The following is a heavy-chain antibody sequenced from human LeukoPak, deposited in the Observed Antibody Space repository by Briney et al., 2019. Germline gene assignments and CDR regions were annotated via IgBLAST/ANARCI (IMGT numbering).Heavy chain of an antibody. CDR2: INTNTGNP. CDR3: ARDVRQLVLYGMDV. CDR1: GYTFTSYA. Sequence: ASVKVSCKASGYTFTSYAMSWVRQAPGQGLEWMGWINTNTGNPTYAQGFTGRFVFSLDTSVSTAYLQISSLKAEDTAVYYCARDVRQLVLYGMDVWGQGTTVTVSS. D-gene: IGHD6-13*01. V-gene: IGHV7-4-1*02. J-gene: IGHJ6*02.